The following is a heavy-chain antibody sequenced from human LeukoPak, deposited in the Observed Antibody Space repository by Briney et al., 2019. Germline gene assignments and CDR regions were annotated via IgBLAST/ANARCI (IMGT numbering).Heavy chain of an antibody. CDR2: IRRSGGGT. Sequence: PGGSLRLSCAASGFTLSIYAMSCVRQAPGKGLECVSGIRRSGGGTYYAHSVKGRLTISRDNSKNTLYLQMNSLRAEDTALYYCAKQGVDPYNWFDRWGEGTLVTVSS. J-gene: IGHJ5*02. V-gene: IGHV3-23*01. D-gene: IGHD3-10*01. CDR1: GFTLSIYA. CDR3: AKQGVDPYNWFDR.